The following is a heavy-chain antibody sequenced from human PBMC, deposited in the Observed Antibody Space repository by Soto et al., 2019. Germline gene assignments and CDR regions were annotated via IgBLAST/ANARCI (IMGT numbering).Heavy chain of an antibody. V-gene: IGHV1-69*01. CDR3: ARSGPRVGMIVVDFEY. CDR2: VIPMFGTA. Sequence: QVQLVQSGAEVKKPGSSVKVSCKASGNTFSNYAISWVRQAPGQGLEWMGGVIPMFGTANHAQKFQGRVTLTAHESTTTAYMELSSLRSEDTAVYYSARSGPRVGMIVVDFEYWGQGTLVTVSS. J-gene: IGHJ4*02. D-gene: IGHD3-22*01. CDR1: GNTFSNYA.